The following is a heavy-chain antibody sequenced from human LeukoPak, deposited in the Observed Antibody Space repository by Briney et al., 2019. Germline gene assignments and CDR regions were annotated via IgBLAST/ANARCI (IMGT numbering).Heavy chain of an antibody. J-gene: IGHJ4*02. CDR1: GFTFSNFW. D-gene: IGHD2-21*01. V-gene: IGHV3-7*03. CDR3: AKDFRIGYSAHFDY. Sequence: QSGGSLRLSCTASGFTFSNFWMGWVRQAPGKGLEWVANIKQDETEKFYLGSVKGRFTISRDNAKNTLYLQMDSLRGGDTAVYYCAKDFRIGYSAHFDYWGQGALVTVSS. CDR2: IKQDETEK.